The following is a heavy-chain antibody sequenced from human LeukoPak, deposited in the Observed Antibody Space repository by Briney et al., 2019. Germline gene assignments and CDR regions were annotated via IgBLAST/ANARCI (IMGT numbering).Heavy chain of an antibody. CDR3: ASSAIAARLYYYYGMDV. J-gene: IGHJ6*02. Sequence: GSLRLSCAASGFTFSSYAMSWIRQPPGKGLEWIGEINHSGSTNYNPSLKSRVTISVDTSKNQFSLKLSSVTAADTAVYYCASSAIAARLYYYYGMDVWGQGTTVTVSS. V-gene: IGHV4-34*01. CDR2: INHSGST. D-gene: IGHD6-6*01. CDR1: GFTFSSYA.